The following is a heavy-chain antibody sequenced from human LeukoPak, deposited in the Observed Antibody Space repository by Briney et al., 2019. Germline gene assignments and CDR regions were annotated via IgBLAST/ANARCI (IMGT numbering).Heavy chain of an antibody. CDR3: ARRGGGTYPYYIYY. CDR2: IDRHGNT. J-gene: IGHJ4*02. Sequence: PSETLSLTCAISDESFSGYLSDSFWSWVRRPPGKGLEWIGEIDRHGNTHYTPSLKSRVTISIHTSKSQFYLNLNSLTDEDTAVYYCARRGGGTYPYYIYYWGRGTPVTVSS. V-gene: IGHV4-34*01. CDR1: DESFSGYLSDSF. D-gene: IGHD3-16*01.